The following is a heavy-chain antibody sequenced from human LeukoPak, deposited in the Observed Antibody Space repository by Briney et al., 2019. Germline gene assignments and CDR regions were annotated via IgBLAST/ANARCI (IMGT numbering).Heavy chain of an antibody. Sequence: GESLQISSKASAYGFTSYWIGCVRQMPEKPLEWMGIIYPGYSDTRYSPSFQRQVTISADKSISTAYLQWSSLKASDTAMYYCARRPYDILTGSYYFDYWGQGTLVTVSS. V-gene: IGHV5-51*01. D-gene: IGHD3-9*01. CDR2: IYPGYSDT. J-gene: IGHJ4*02. CDR3: ARRPYDILTGSYYFDY. CDR1: AYGFTSYW.